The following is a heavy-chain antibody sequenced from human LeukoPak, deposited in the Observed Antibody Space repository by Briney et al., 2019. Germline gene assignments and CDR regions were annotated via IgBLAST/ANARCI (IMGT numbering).Heavy chain of an antibody. CDR1: GDTFITYY. Sequence: GASVTVSCTGSGDTFITYYIHWIRHAPGQGREWMGLVNDSGGTTKYPQKFQSRVTMPRDMSTSTVYMEVSSLRSEDMAVYYCARGGVRYYYDSSAPSPRGDGFWFDPWGQGTLVTVSS. D-gene: IGHD3-22*01. CDR3: ARGGVRYYYDSSAPSPRGDGFWFDP. V-gene: IGHV1-46*01. J-gene: IGHJ5*02. CDR2: VNDSGGTT.